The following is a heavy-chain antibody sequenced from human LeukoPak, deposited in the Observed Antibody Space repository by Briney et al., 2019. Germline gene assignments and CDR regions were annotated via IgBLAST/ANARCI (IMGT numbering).Heavy chain of an antibody. CDR3: ARVGTEQQLVH. J-gene: IGHJ4*02. D-gene: IGHD6-13*01. CDR1: GGSFSGYY. CDR2: INHSGGT. Sequence: SETLSLTCAVYGGSFSGYYWSWIRQPPGKGLEWIGEINHSGGTNYNPSLKSRVTISVDTSKNQFSLKLSSVTAADTAVYYCARVGTEQQLVHWGQGTLVTVSS. V-gene: IGHV4-34*01.